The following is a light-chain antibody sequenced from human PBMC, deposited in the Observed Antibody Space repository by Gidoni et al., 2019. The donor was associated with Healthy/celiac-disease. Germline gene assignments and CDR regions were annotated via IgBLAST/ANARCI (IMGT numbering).Light chain of an antibody. Sequence: DIQLTQSPSFLSASVGDRVTITCRASQCISSYLNWYQQKPGKAPKLLIYAASSLQGGVPSRFSGSGSGTDFTLTISSLQPEDFATYSCQQLYSTPYTFGQGTKVDIK. CDR2: AAS. CDR3: QQLYSTPYT. J-gene: IGKJ2*01. CDR1: QCISSY. V-gene: IGKV1-39*01.